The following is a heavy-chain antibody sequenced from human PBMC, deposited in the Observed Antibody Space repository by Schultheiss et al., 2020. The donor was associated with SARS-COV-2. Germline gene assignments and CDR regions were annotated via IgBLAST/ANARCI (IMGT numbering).Heavy chain of an antibody. CDR2: ISAYNGNT. CDR1: GYTFTGYY. CDR3: ARDQTIFAHLWFDP. D-gene: IGHD3-3*01. Sequence: ASVKVSCKASGYTFTGYYIHWVRQAPGQGLEWMGWISAYNGNTNYAQKLQGRVTMTTDTSTSTAYMELRSLRSDDTAVYYCARDQTIFAHLWFDPWGQGTLVTVSS. J-gene: IGHJ5*02. V-gene: IGHV1-18*04.